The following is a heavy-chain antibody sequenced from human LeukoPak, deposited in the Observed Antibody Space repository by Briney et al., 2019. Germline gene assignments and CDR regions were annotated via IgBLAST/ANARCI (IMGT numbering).Heavy chain of an antibody. CDR2: ISGSGGST. CDR3: AKERATVTTGGYFDY. J-gene: IGHJ4*02. D-gene: IGHD4-17*01. CDR1: RFTFSSYA. V-gene: IGHV3-23*01. Sequence: GGSLRLSCAASRFTFSSYAMSWVRQAPGKGLEWVSAISGSGGSTYYADSVKGRFTISRDNSKNTLCLQMNSLRAEDTAVYYCAKERATVTTGGYFDYWGQGTLVTVSS.